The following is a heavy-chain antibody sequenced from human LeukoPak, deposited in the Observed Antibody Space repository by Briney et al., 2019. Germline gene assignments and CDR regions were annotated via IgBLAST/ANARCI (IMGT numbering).Heavy chain of an antibody. J-gene: IGHJ4*02. D-gene: IGHD6-13*01. CDR3: ASDRAAGTLDF. Sequence: SETLSLTCTVSSGSITGYYWAWIRQPPGKGLEWIGYIQYSGTTEYNPSLASRASISVDTAKDQFSLNLTSVTAADTAVYYCASDRAAGTLDFWGQGTLVTVSS. CDR1: SGSITGYY. V-gene: IGHV4-59*01. CDR2: IQYSGTT.